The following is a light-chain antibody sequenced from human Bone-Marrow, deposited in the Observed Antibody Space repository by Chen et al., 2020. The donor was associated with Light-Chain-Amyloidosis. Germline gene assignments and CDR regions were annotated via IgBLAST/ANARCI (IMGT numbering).Light chain of an antibody. Sequence: SYVLTPPSSVSVAPGQTATIACGGNNIVSTSVHWYQQTPGQAPLLVVYDDSDRPSGNPERLSGSNSGNTATLTISRVEAGDEADYYCQVWDRSSDRPVFGGGTKLTVL. CDR3: QVWDRSSDRPV. J-gene: IGLJ3*02. CDR2: DDS. V-gene: IGLV3-21*02. CDR1: NIVSTS.